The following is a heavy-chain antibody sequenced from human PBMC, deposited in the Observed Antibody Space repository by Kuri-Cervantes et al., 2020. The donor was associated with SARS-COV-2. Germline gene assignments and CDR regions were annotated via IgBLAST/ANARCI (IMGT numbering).Heavy chain of an antibody. Sequence: GESLKISCAASGFTFSNAWMNWVRQAPGKGLEWVSYISSSGSTIYYADSVKGRFTISRDNAKNSLYLQMNSLRAEDTAVYYCASSRSITIFGVVINYYYGMDVWGQGTTVTVSS. J-gene: IGHJ6*02. CDR1: GFTFSNAW. CDR2: ISSSGSTI. CDR3: ASSRSITIFGVVINYYYGMDV. D-gene: IGHD3-3*01. V-gene: IGHV3-48*04.